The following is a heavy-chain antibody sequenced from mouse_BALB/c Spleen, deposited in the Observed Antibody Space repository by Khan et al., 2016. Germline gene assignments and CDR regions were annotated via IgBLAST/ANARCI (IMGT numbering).Heavy chain of an antibody. D-gene: IGHD1-2*01. CDR2: ISYSGST. V-gene: IGHV3-2*02. CDR3: ARSTTATRLFAY. Sequence: EVELVESGPGLVKPSQSLSPTCTVTGYSITSDYAWNWIRQFPGNKLEWMGYISYSGSTSYNPSLKSRISITRDTSKNQFFLQLNSVTTEDTATYYCARSTTATRLFAYWGQGTTLTVSS. J-gene: IGHJ2*01. CDR1: GYSITSDYA.